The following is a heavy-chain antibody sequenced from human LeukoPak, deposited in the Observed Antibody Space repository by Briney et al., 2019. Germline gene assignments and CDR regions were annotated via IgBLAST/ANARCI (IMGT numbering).Heavy chain of an antibody. CDR1: GGTFSSYA. CDR2: IIPIFGTA. Sequence: GASVKVSCKASGGTFSSYAISWVRQAPGQGLEWMGGIIPIFGTANYAQKFQGRVTITADKSTSTAYMELSSLRSEDTAVYYCARDQRTGGGFDPWGQGTLVTVSS. D-gene: IGHD1-14*01. V-gene: IGHV1-69*06. CDR3: ARDQRTGGGFDP. J-gene: IGHJ5*02.